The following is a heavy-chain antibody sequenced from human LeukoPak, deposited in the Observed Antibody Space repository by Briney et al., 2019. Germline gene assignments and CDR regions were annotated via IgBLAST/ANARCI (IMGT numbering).Heavy chain of an antibody. J-gene: IGHJ6*03. CDR1: GFTFSSYG. D-gene: IGHD2-2*01. V-gene: IGHV3-30*02. Sequence: GGSLRLSCAASGFTFSSYGMHWVRQAPGKGLEWVAYIRYDGSNKYYADSVKGRFTISRDNSKNTLYLQMNSLRAEDTAVYYCAKSGGYCSSTSCSYYYYMDVWGKGTTVTVSS. CDR3: AKSGGYCSSTSCSYYYYMDV. CDR2: IRYDGSNK.